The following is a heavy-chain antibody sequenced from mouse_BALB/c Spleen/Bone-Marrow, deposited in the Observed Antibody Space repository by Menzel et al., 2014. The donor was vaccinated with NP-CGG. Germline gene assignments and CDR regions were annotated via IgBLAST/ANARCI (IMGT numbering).Heavy chain of an antibody. Sequence: LVLTGPSVKISCKASGYSFTGYYIHWVKQSHGKSLEWIGYISCYNGATNFNQKFKGKATFTVDTSSSTAYMQFNSLTSEDSAVYYCARLDYGSSYAMDYWGQGTSVTVSS. D-gene: IGHD1-1*01. J-gene: IGHJ4*01. CDR1: GYSFTGYY. CDR3: ARLDYGSSYAMDY. V-gene: IGHV1S34*01. CDR2: ISCYNGAT.